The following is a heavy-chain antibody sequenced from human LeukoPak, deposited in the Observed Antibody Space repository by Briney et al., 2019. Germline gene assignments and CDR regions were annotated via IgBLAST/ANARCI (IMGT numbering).Heavy chain of an antibody. CDR1: GFTFSSYW. Sequence: PGGSLRLSCAASGFTFSSYWMSWVRQAPGKGLEWVSSISGSSSYIYYADSVKGRFTISRHNAKNSLYLQMNSLRAEDTAVYYCALHSWYEFDYFDYWGQGTLVTVSS. CDR3: ALHSWYEFDYFDY. J-gene: IGHJ4*02. V-gene: IGHV3-21*01. D-gene: IGHD6-13*01. CDR2: ISGSSSYI.